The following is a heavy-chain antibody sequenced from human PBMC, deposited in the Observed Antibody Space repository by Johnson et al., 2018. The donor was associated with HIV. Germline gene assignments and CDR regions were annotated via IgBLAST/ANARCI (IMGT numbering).Heavy chain of an antibody. CDR1: GFTFSTYG. D-gene: IGHD1-20*01. CDR2: IRHDGRNK. J-gene: IGHJ3*02. Sequence: QVQLVESGGGVVQPGGSLRLSCAASGFTFSTYGMHWVRQAPGKGLEWVAFIRHDGRNKYYADSVKGRFTISIDNSKNMLFLQMSSRRAEDTAMFYCAKYNWNHDAFDIWGQGTKVTVSS. CDR3: AKYNWNHDAFDI. V-gene: IGHV3-30*02.